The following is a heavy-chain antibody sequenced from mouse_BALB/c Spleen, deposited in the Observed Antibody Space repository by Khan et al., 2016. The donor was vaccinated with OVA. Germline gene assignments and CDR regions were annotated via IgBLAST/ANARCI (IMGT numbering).Heavy chain of an antibody. J-gene: IGHJ4*01. CDR3: ARGNYYGYAMDY. V-gene: IGHV3-2*02. CDR1: GYSITSNYA. Sequence: EVQLQESGPGLVKPSQSLSLTCTVTGYSITSNYAWNWIRQFPGTKLEWMGYISYSDSTSYNPSLKSRISITRDTSKNQFFLQLNSVTTEDTATYYCARGNYYGYAMDYWGQGTSVTVSS. D-gene: IGHD1-1*01. CDR2: ISYSDST.